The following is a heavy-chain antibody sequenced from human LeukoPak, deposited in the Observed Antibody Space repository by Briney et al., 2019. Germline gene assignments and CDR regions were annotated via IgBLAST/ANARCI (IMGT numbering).Heavy chain of an antibody. Sequence: GASVKVSCRASGYSFTDYYIHWMRQAPGQGLEWMAWINPTSGDTNYAQNFQGRVTVTMDTSLSTAYMELSRLRSDDTALYYCARGGWLVYWGQGTLVTVSS. D-gene: IGHD6-19*01. V-gene: IGHV1-2*02. CDR1: GYSFTDYY. CDR2: INPTSGDT. CDR3: ARGGWLVY. J-gene: IGHJ4*02.